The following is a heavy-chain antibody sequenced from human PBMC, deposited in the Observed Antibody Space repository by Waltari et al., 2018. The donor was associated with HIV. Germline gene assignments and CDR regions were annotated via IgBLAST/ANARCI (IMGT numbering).Heavy chain of an antibody. J-gene: IGHJ4*02. CDR3: ARALTRGLWDS. V-gene: IGHV3-53*01. CDR1: GFSVRYNY. D-gene: IGHD2-2*01. Sequence: VQLVESGGGLIQPGGSLSLSCAASGFSVRYNYMSWVRQAPGKGPGWGQVVYLGGSKVYADSVRGRFTTSRDESKSMLYLQMNSLRAEDTAVYYCARALTRGLWDSWGQGTLVSVSS. CDR2: VYLGGSK.